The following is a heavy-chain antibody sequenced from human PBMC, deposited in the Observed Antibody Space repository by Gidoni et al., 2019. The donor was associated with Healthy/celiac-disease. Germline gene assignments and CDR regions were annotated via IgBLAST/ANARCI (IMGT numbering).Heavy chain of an antibody. J-gene: IGHJ2*01. D-gene: IGHD1-1*01. CDR3: AKDLDDDSIPDSWYFDL. V-gene: IGHV3-23*01. CDR1: GFTFSSYA. CDR2: ISGSGGST. Sequence: EVQLLESGGGLVQPGGSLRLSCAASGFTFSSYAMRWVRQAPGKGLEWVSAISGSGGSTYYADSVKGRFTISRDNSKNTRYLQMNSLRAEDTAVYYCAKDLDDDSIPDSWYFDLWGRGTLVTVSS.